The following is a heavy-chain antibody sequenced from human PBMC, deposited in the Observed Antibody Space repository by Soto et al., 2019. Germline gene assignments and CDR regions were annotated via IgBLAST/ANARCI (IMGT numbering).Heavy chain of an antibody. Sequence: EVQLLESGGGLVQPGGSLTLSCEASGFFFSNYAMSWVRQAPGKGLEWVAIISGSGATTYYADSVRGRFAISRDNSKNTLYLQMNSLRAEDTDIFYCAKERVRNYYWYGVDVWGQGTTVTVSS. CDR1: GFFFSNYA. D-gene: IGHD2-8*02. CDR3: AKERVRNYYWYGVDV. V-gene: IGHV3-23*01. CDR2: ISGSGATT. J-gene: IGHJ6*02.